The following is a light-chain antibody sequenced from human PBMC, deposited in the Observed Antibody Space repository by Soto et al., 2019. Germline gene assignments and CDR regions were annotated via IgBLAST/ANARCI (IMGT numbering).Light chain of an antibody. Sequence: EIVWTQSPATLSLSPGERATLSCTASQSVSSYLAWYQQKPGQAPRLLIYDASNRATGIPARFSGSGSGTDFTLTISSLEPEDFALYYCQQRSSWPLTFGGGTKVDIK. V-gene: IGKV3-11*01. CDR2: DAS. J-gene: IGKJ4*01. CDR3: QQRSSWPLT. CDR1: QSVSSY.